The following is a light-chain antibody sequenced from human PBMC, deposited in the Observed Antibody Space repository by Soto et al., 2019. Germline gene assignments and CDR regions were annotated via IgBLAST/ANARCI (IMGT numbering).Light chain of an antibody. J-gene: IGLJ2*01. CDR3: NSYTLSRTVV. CDR1: SSDIGAHNF. CDR2: EVT. V-gene: IGLV2-14*01. Sequence: QSALTQPASVSGSPGQSITISCAGTSSDIGAHNFVSWYQHHPGKAPKLIIYEVTKWPSGVSTRFSGSKAGNTASLTISGLQAEDEAYYYCNSYTLSRTVVFGGGTKLTVL.